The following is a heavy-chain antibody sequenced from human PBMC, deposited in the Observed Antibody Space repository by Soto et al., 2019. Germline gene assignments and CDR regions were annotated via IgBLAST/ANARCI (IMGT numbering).Heavy chain of an antibody. Sequence: GGSLRLSCAASGFSFDRFVMSWIRQAPGKGLEWASAISGSGGRTYYADSVEGRFSISRDNSKSTLYLQMTSLTVEDTALYYCVKPNAVDISVDSWGQGTLVTVSS. D-gene: IGHD2-2*03. CDR2: ISGSGGRT. CDR3: VKPNAVDISVDS. J-gene: IGHJ4*02. V-gene: IGHV3-23*01. CDR1: GFSFDRFV.